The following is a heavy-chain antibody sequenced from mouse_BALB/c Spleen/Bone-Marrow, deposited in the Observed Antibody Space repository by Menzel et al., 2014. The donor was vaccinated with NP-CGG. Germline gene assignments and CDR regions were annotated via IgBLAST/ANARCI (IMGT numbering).Heavy chain of an antibody. CDR3: ASPIYYDYPLFAY. V-gene: IGHV2-9*02. Sequence: VKLVESGPGRVAPSQSLSITCTVSGFSLTSYGVHWVRQPPGKGLEWLGVIWAGGSTNYNSALMSRLSISKDNSKSQVFLKMNSLQTDDTAMYYCASPIYYDYPLFAYWGQGTLVTVSA. CDR1: GFSLTSYG. D-gene: IGHD2-4*01. CDR2: IWAGGST. J-gene: IGHJ3*01.